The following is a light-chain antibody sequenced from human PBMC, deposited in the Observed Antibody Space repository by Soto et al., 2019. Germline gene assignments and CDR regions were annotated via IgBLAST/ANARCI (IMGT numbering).Light chain of an antibody. CDR2: DAS. J-gene: IGKJ1*01. V-gene: IGKV1-5*01. CDR1: QSISSW. Sequence: DIQMAQSPSTLSASVGDRVTITCRASQSISSWLAWYRQKPGKAPKLLIYDASSLESGVPSRFSGSGSGTEFTLTISSLQPDDSATYYCQQYNTFWTFGQGTKVDIK. CDR3: QQYNTFWT.